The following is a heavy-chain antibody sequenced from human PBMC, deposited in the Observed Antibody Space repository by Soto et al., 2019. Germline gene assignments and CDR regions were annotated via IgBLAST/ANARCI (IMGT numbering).Heavy chain of an antibody. CDR3: ARGGVSTRTFDY. V-gene: IGHV5-51*01. CDR1: GYNLAGYW. Sequence: LKISCKGSGYNLAGYWIAWVRQMPGKGLELMGIIYPSDSDTRYRPSFQGQVTISADKSISSAYLQWSSLRASDTAMYYCARGGVSTRTFDYWGQGTPVTVSS. CDR2: IYPSDSDT. J-gene: IGHJ4*02. D-gene: IGHD3-3*01.